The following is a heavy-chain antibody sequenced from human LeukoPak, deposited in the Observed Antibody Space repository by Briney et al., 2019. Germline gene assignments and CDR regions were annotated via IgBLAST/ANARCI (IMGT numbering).Heavy chain of an antibody. CDR1: GGSISSYY. J-gene: IGHJ5*02. CDR2: IYTSGNT. CDR3: ARLRYFDWSEFDP. D-gene: IGHD3-9*01. Sequence: SETLSLTCTVSGGSISSYYWSWIRQPAGKGLEWIGRIYTSGNTNYNPSLKSRVTISVDTSKNQISLKLSSVTAADTAVYYSARLRYFDWSEFDPWGQGTLVTVSS. V-gene: IGHV4-4*07.